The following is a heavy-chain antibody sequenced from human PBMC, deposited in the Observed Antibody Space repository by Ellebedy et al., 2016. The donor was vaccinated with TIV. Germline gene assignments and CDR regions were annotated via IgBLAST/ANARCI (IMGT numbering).Heavy chain of an antibody. CDR1: GGSIPFSY. J-gene: IGHJ4*02. Sequence: MPSETLSLTCTVSGGSIPFSYLTWIPQPAGKGLEWIGRIYSSGSTNYNPSLNSPVTMSVDTAKTQFPLKVTSVTAADTAGYYCARDTIGWPDYWGQGTLVTVSS. D-gene: IGHD6-19*01. V-gene: IGHV4-4*07. CDR3: ARDTIGWPDY. CDR2: IYSSGST.